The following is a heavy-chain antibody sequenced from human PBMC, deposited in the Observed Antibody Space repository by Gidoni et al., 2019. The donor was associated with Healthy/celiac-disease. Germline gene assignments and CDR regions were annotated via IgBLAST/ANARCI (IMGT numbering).Heavy chain of an antibody. V-gene: IGHV3-9*01. J-gene: IGHJ4*02. CDR3: TKDILHSSSSGGFDY. Sequence: EVQLVESGGGLVQPGRSLRLSCAASGFTFDEYAMHWVRQAPGQGLEWVSGISWNSGSIGYADSVKGRFTISRDNAKNSLYLQMNSLRAEDTALYYCTKDILHSSSSGGFDYWGQGTLVTVSS. CDR2: ISWNSGSI. CDR1: GFTFDEYA. D-gene: IGHD6-6*01.